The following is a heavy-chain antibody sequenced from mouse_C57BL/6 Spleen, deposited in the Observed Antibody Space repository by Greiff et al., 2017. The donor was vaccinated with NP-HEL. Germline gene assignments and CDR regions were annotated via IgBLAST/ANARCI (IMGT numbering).Heavy chain of an antibody. J-gene: IGHJ1*03. CDR1: GFTFSSYG. CDR2: ISSGGSYT. CDR3: ARQGNWYFDV. V-gene: IGHV5-6*01. Sequence: EVKVVESGGDLVKPGGSLKLSCAASGFTFSSYGMSWVRQTPDKRLEWVATISSGGSYTYYPDSVKGRFTISRDNAKNTLYLQMSSLKSEDTAMYYCARQGNWYFDVWGTGTTVTVSS.